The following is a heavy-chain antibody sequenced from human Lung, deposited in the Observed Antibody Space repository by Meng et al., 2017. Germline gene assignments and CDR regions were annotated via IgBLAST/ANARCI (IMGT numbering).Heavy chain of an antibody. J-gene: IGHJ5*02. D-gene: IGHD6-19*01. CDR3: ARGDQPWPHRFDP. Sequence: QVQLVQSGAEVNTPGASVRLSCMASGYTFTNYAIHWVRQAPGQRLEWMGWITAGNGNTKYSQKFQGRVTIIRDTSASTVYMELSSLRSEDTAVYYCARGDQPWPHRFDPWGQGTLVTVSS. V-gene: IGHV1-3*01. CDR1: GYTFTNYA. CDR2: ITAGNGNT.